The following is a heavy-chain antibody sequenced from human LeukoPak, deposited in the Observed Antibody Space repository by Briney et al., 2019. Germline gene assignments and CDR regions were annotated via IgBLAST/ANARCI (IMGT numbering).Heavy chain of an antibody. D-gene: IGHD4-23*01. J-gene: IGHJ4*02. V-gene: IGHV3-7*03. CDR2: IKQDGSDK. Sequence: GGSLRLSCAASGLTFSAYWMSWVRQAPGKGLEWLANIKQDGSDKYYVDSVKGRFTISRDNAKNSLYLQMNSLRAEDTAVYYCARKTVVGSYFDYWGQGTPVTVSS. CDR3: ARKTVVGSYFDY. CDR1: GLTFSAYW.